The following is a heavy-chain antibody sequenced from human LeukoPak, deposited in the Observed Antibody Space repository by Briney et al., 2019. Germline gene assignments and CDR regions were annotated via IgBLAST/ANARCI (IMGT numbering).Heavy chain of an antibody. CDR2: IYYSGST. V-gene: IGHV4-39*01. CDR3: ARQGSSYYGSGNFDY. Sequence: SETLSLTCTVSGGSISSSSYYWGWIRQPPGMGLEWIGSIYYSGSTYYNPSLKSRVTISVDTSKNQFSLKLSSVTAADTAVYYCARQGSSYYGSGNFDYWGQGTLVTVSS. CDR1: GGSISSSSYY. D-gene: IGHD3-10*01. J-gene: IGHJ4*02.